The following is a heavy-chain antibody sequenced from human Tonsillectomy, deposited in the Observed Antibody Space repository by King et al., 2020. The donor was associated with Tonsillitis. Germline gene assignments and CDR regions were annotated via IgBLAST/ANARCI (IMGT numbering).Heavy chain of an antibody. D-gene: IGHD3-22*01. V-gene: IGHV4-34*01. CDR2: INHSGST. J-gene: IGHJ4*02. Sequence: VQLQQWGAGLLKPSETLSLTCAVYGGSFSGYYWSWIRQPPGKGLEWIGEINHSGSTNYNPSLKSRVTISVDTSKNQFSLRLSSVPAADTAVYYCARGGDSMIVVAFDYWGQGTLVTVSS. CDR1: GGSFSGYY. CDR3: ARGGDSMIVVAFDY.